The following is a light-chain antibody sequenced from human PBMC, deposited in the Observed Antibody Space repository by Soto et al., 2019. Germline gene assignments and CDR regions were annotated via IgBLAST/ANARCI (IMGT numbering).Light chain of an antibody. CDR3: QKFNKWHPIT. Sequence: DIHMTQSPSSVSASVGYRFTITCRASQGISSWLAWYQQKPVKAPKLLXYAASSLQSGVPSRFSGSGSGTEFTLTISSLQYEDFAVYYCQKFNKWHPITFGQGTRLEIK. V-gene: IGKV1-12*01. CDR2: AAS. CDR1: QGISSW. J-gene: IGKJ5*01.